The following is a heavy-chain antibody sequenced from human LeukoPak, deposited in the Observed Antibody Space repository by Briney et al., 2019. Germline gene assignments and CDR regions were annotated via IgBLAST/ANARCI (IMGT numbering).Heavy chain of an antibody. D-gene: IGHD3-10*01. CDR2: ISYDGSNK. J-gene: IGHJ4*02. V-gene: IGHV3-30*03. CDR1: GFTVSSNY. CDR3: ARNTYFYTSGSYHFDY. Sequence: GGSLRLSCAASGFTVSSNYMSWVRQAPGKGLEWVAVISYDGSNKYYADSVKGRFTISRDNSKNTLYLQMNSLRAEDTAVYYCARNTYFYTSGSYHFDYWGQGTLVTVSS.